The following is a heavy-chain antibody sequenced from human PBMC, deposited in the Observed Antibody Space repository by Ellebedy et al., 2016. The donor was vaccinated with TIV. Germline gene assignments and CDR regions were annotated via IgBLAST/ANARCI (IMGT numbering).Heavy chain of an antibody. V-gene: IGHV3-66*01. D-gene: IGHD1-1*01. Sequence: GESLKISCAASGLTVSSNYMNWVRPAPGKGLEWVSVFYPDCRTYFADTVKGRFTVSRDITRNTLYLQMNSLRAEDTAVYYCARVRGRTETYAMDVWGQGTTVTVSS. CDR2: FYPDCRT. CDR3: ARVRGRTETYAMDV. J-gene: IGHJ6*02. CDR1: GLTVSSNY.